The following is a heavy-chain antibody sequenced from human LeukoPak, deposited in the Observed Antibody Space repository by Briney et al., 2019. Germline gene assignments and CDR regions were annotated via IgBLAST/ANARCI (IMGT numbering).Heavy chain of an antibody. D-gene: IGHD3-9*01. V-gene: IGHV4-30-2*01. CDR1: GGSISSGVYN. Sequence: NPSQTLSLTCTVSGGSISSGVYNWSWIRQPPGKGLEWIGYINHSGSTYYNPSLKSRVTISVDRSKNQFCLKLRSVTAADTAVYYCARALPLHDRPDLFDYWGQGTLVTVSS. CDR3: ARALPLHDRPDLFDY. J-gene: IGHJ4*02. CDR2: INHSGST.